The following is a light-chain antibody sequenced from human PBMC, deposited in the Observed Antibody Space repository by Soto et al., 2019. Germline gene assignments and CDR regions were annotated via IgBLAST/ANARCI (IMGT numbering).Light chain of an antibody. J-gene: IGKJ1*01. CDR3: QKYNSYSS. CDR2: KAS. CDR1: QRISTW. Sequence: DIQMTQSPSTLSASVGDRVTITCRASQRISTWLAWYQQKPGKAPTLLIYKASTLESGVPSRFSGSGSGTEFTLTISSLQPDDFATYYCQKYNSYSSFGQGTKVEIK. V-gene: IGKV1-5*03.